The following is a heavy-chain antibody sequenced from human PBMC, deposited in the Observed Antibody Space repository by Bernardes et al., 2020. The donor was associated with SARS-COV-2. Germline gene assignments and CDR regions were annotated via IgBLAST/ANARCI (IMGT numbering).Heavy chain of an antibody. CDR3: ARATGPYGSGTGGMDV. Sequence: GGSLRLSCAASGFTFSSYSMNWVRQAPGKGLEWVSSISSSSSYIYYADSVKGRFTISRDNAKNSLYLQMNSLRAEDTAVYYCARATGPYGSGTGGMDVWGQGTTVTVSS. CDR1: GFTFSSYS. V-gene: IGHV3-21*01. J-gene: IGHJ6*02. D-gene: IGHD3-10*01. CDR2: ISSSSSYI.